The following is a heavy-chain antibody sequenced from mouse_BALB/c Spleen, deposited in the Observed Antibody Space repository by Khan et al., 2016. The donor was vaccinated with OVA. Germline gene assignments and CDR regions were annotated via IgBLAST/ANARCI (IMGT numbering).Heavy chain of an antibody. CDR1: GYTFINYW. Sequence: QVQLKQSGAELAKPGASVKMSCKASGYTFINYWILWVKQRPGQGLEWIGYINPSTGYTEYNQNFKDKATLTADKSSSTAYMKLSSLTSEDSAVYYCARSGLRWDFDYWGQGTTLTVSS. CDR3: ARSGLRWDFDY. CDR2: INPSTGYT. V-gene: IGHV1-7*01. D-gene: IGHD1-1*01. J-gene: IGHJ2*01.